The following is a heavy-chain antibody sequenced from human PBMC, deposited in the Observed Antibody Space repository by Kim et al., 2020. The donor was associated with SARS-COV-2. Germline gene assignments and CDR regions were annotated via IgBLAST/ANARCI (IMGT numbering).Heavy chain of an antibody. CDR1: GFSLSTSGMC. Sequence: SGPTLVKPSQTLTLTCTFSGFSLSTSGMCVSWIRQPPGKALEWLARIDWDDDKYYSTSLKTRLTISKDTSKNQVVLTMTNMDPVDTATYYCARNRFCRIFGVEGYYMDVWGKGTTVTVSS. V-gene: IGHV2-70*11. CDR3: ARNRFCRIFGVEGYYMDV. CDR2: IDWDDDK. D-gene: IGHD3-3*01. J-gene: IGHJ6*03.